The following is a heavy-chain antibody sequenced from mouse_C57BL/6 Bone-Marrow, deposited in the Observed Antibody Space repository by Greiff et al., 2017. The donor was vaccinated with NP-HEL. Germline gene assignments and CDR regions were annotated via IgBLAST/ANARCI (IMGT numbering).Heavy chain of an antibody. CDR1: GFTFSSYG. CDR3: AIHPPIPTGAY. CDR2: SSSGGSYT. J-gene: IGHJ3*01. Sequence: EVKLMESGGDLVKPGGSLKLSCAASGFTFSSYGMSWVRQTPDKRLEWVATSSSGGSYTYYPDSVKGRFTISRDNAKNTLYLQMSSLKSEDTAMYYCAIHPPIPTGAYWGQGTLVTVSA. V-gene: IGHV5-6*01. D-gene: IGHD1-1*01.